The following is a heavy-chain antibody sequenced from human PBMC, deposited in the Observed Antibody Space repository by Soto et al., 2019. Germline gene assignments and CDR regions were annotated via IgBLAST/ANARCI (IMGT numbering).Heavy chain of an antibody. CDR3: ARVAADYINSVDH. V-gene: IGHV3-23*01. J-gene: IGHJ4*02. CDR2: IGGSGGNR. D-gene: IGHD4-4*01. CDR1: GFTFNAYA. Sequence: EVQLLESGGGLVQPGGSLRLSCAASGFTFNAYAMTWVRQAPGKGLVWVSAIGGSGGNRYYAAYVKARFTISRDNSKHTIDLQMSRLRVEDTAVYYCARVAADYINSVDHWGQGILVTVSS.